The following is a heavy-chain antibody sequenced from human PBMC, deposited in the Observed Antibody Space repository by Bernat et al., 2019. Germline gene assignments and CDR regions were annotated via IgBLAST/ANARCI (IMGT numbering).Heavy chain of an antibody. CDR3: AKSSGSYWDYYYYGMDV. J-gene: IGHJ6*02. CDR1: GFTFSSYG. V-gene: IGHV3-33*06. D-gene: IGHD1-26*01. CDR2: IWYDGSNK. Sequence: QVQLVESGGGVVQPGRSLRLSCAASGFTFSSYGMHWVRQAPGKGLEWVAVIWYDGSNKYYADSVKGRFTISRDNSKNTLYLQMNSLRAEDTAVYYCAKSSGSYWDYYYYGMDVWGQGTTVTVSS.